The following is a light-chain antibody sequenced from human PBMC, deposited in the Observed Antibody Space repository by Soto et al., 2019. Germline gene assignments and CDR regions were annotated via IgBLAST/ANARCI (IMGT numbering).Light chain of an antibody. V-gene: IGLV2-14*01. J-gene: IGLJ1*01. CDR3: SSYTSSSTPYV. CDR1: SSDVGGYNY. Sequence: QSVLTQPASVSGSPVQSITISCTGTSSDVGGYNYVSWYQQHPGKAPKLMIYEVSNRPSGVSNRFSGSKSGNTASLTISGLQAEDEADYYCSSYTSSSTPYVFGTGTKLNVL. CDR2: EVS.